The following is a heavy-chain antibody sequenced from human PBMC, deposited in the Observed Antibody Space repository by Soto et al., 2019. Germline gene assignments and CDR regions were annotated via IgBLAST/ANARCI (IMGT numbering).Heavy chain of an antibody. CDR2: IHDSGRT. V-gene: IGHV4-31*02. Sequence: WTWIRQQPGQGLEWIGYIHDSGRTYYTPSLKGRITISVDTSKNQFSLKLNSVTAADTAVYYCVRGRPHFDSWGQGTLVTVSS. J-gene: IGHJ4*02. CDR3: VRGRPHFDS.